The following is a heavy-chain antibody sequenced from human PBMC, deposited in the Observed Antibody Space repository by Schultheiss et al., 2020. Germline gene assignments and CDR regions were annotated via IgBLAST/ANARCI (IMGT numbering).Heavy chain of an antibody. CDR1: GGSISSYY. CDR3: ARGGIVGAHPNWFDP. Sequence: SETLSLTCTVSGGSISSYYWSWIRQPPGKGLEWIGEINHSGSTNYNPSLKSRVTISVDTSKNQFSLKLSSVTAADTAVYYCARGGIVGAHPNWFDPWGQGTLVTVSS. CDR2: INHSGST. D-gene: IGHD1-26*01. J-gene: IGHJ5*02. V-gene: IGHV4-34*01.